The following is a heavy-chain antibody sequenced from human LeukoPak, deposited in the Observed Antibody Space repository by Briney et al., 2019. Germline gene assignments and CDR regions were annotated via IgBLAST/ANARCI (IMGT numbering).Heavy chain of an antibody. J-gene: IGHJ4*02. CDR3: ARDYSNYEEVGNFDY. D-gene: IGHD4-11*01. CDR1: GFTFSDYY. CDR2: ISSSGSTI. V-gene: IGHV3-11*04. Sequence: GGSLRLSCAASGFTFSDYYMSWIRQAPGKGLEWVSYISSSGSTIHYADSVKGRFTISRDNAKNSLYLQMNSLRAEDTAVYYCARDYSNYEEVGNFDYWGQGTLVTVSS.